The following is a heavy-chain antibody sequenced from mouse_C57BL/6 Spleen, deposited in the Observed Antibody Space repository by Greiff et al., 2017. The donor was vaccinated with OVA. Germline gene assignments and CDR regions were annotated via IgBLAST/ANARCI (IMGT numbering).Heavy chain of an antibody. D-gene: IGHD1-1*01. CDR3: ASIERYYGSSYDYFDY. Sequence: VQLQESGAELVKPGASVKLSCKASGYTFTSYWMHWVKQRPGQGLEWIGMIHPNSGSTNYNEKFKSKATLTVDKSSSTAYMQLSSLTSEDSAVYYGASIERYYGSSYDYFDYWGQGTTLTVSS. V-gene: IGHV1-64*01. J-gene: IGHJ2*01. CDR2: IHPNSGST. CDR1: GYTFTSYW.